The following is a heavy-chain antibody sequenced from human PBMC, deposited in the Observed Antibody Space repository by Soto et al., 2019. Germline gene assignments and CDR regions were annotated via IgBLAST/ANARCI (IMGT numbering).Heavy chain of an antibody. Sequence: SETLSLTCAVYGGSFSGYYWSWIRQPPGKGLEWIGEINHSGSTNYNPSLKSRVTISVDTSKNQFSLKLSSVTAADTAVYYCARSPDCSSTSCYGRGGYSGYGIDYWGQRTLVTVSS. CDR2: INHSGST. V-gene: IGHV4-34*01. D-gene: IGHD2-2*01. J-gene: IGHJ4*02. CDR1: GGSFSGYY. CDR3: ARSPDCSSTSCYGRGGYSGYGIDY.